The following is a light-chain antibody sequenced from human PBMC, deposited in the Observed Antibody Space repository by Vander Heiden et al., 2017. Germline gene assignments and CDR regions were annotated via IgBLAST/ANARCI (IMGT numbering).Light chain of an antibody. V-gene: IGKV2-28*01. J-gene: IGKJ2*01. CDR3: MQALQTPYT. Sequence: DIVMTQSPLSLPVTPGEPASISCRSSQSLLHSNGYNYFDWFLQKPGQSPQLLIYLGSNRASGVPDRFSGSGSGTDFTPKISRVEAEDVGVYYCMQALQTPYTFGQGTKLEIK. CDR2: LGS. CDR1: QSLLHSNGYNY.